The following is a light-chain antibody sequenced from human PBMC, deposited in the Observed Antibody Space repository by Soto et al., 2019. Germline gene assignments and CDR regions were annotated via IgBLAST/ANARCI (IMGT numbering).Light chain of an antibody. CDR3: QQYNDWPLT. CDR1: QSVDIN. Sequence: EIVLTQSPATLSVSPGERVTLSCRASQSVDINLAWYQQKPGQAPRLLIYGASTRATDMSGTFSGTGSGTEFTLTISSLQSEDFALYYCQQYNDWPLTFGQGTKVDIK. J-gene: IGKJ1*01. V-gene: IGKV3-15*01. CDR2: GAS.